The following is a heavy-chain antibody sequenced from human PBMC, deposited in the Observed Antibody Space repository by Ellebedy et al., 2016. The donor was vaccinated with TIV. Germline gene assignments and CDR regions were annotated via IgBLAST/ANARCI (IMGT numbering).Heavy chain of an antibody. V-gene: IGHV4-34*01. J-gene: IGHJ4*02. CDR2: INHSGST. D-gene: IGHD5-24*01. CDR3: ARGGGEWLQFDY. CDR1: GGSFSGYY. Sequence: MPSETLSLTCAVYGGSFSGYYWSWIRQPPGKGLEWIGEINHSGSTNYNPSLKSRVTISVDTSKNQFSLKLSSVTAADTAVYYCARGGGEWLQFDYWGQGTLVTVSS.